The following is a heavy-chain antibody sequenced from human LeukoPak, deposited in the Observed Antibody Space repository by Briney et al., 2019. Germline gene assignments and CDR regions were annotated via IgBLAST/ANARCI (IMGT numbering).Heavy chain of an antibody. CDR2: ITGSGGNT. CDR3: AKAPPYTKYFDY. Sequence: GGSLRLSCAASGFIFSSYSMSWVRQAPGKGLEWVSVITGSGGNTYYADSVKGRFTISKDNSKNTVYLQMSSLRVDDTAVYYCAKAPPYTKYFDYWGQGTLLTVSS. CDR1: GFIFSSYS. D-gene: IGHD1-1*01. J-gene: IGHJ4*02. V-gene: IGHV3-23*01.